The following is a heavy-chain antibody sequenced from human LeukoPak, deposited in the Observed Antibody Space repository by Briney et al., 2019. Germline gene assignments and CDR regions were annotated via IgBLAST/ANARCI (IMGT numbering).Heavy chain of an antibody. CDR2: IYYSGST. D-gene: IGHD3-10*01. Sequence: PSETLSLTCTVSGGSISSSSYYWGWIRQPPGKGLEWIGSIYYSGSTYYNPSLKSRVTISVDTSKNQFSLKLSSVTAADTAVYYCARWFGEPYCFDYWGQGTLVTVSS. CDR1: GGSISSSSYY. V-gene: IGHV4-39*07. J-gene: IGHJ4*02. CDR3: ARWFGEPYCFDY.